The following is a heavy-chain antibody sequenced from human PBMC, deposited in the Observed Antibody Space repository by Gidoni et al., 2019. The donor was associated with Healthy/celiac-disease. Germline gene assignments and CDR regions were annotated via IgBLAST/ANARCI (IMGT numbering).Heavy chain of an antibody. CDR2: KKEDESEK. V-gene: IGHV3-7*01. Sequence: EVQLVESGGGLVQPGGSLRLSCAASGYTFSNYWMTWVRQAPGKGLEWVANKKEDESEKYYVDSVKVRFTISRDNAKNSLYLEMNILAAEDTAVYYCASCSGGSCFNWFDPWGQGTLVTVSS. D-gene: IGHD2-15*01. CDR3: ASCSGGSCFNWFDP. J-gene: IGHJ5*02. CDR1: GYTFSNYW.